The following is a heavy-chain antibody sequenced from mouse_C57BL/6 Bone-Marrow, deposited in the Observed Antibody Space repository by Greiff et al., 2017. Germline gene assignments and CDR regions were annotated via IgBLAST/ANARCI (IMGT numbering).Heavy chain of an antibody. CDR1: GYTFTSYG. J-gene: IGHJ1*03. Sequence: HVQLQQSGAELARPGASVKLSCKASGYTFTSYGISWVTQRTGQGLEWIGEIYPRSGNTYYNEKFKGKATLTADTCSSTAYIELRSLTSEDAAVYLCARSGYYGSSYDWYFDVWGTGTTVTVSS. CDR3: ARSGYYGSSYDWYFDV. CDR2: IYPRSGNT. D-gene: IGHD1-1*01. V-gene: IGHV1-81*01.